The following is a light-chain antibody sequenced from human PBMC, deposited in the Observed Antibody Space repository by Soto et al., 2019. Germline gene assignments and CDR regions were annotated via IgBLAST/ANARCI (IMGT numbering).Light chain of an antibody. CDR3: CSYAGSPYV. V-gene: IGLV2-23*01. CDR2: EGS. J-gene: IGLJ1*01. Sequence: QSALTQPASVSGSPGQSITISCTGTSSDVGSYNLVSWYQQHPGKAPKLMIYEGSKRPSGVSNRFSGSKSGNTASLTISGLQAEDEDDYYCCSYAGSPYVFGTGTKV. CDR1: SSDVGSYNL.